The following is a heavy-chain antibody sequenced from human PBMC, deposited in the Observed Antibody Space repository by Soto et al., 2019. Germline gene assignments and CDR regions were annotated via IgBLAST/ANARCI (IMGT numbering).Heavy chain of an antibody. J-gene: IGHJ5*02. CDR3: ARPDSGSYFGPTRWFDP. V-gene: IGHV4-39*01. CDR1: GGYISSSSYY. D-gene: IGHD1-26*01. CDR2: IYYSGST. Sequence: SETLSLTCTVSGGYISSSSYYWGWIRQPPGKGLEWIGSIYYSGSTYYNPSLKSRVTISVDTSKNQFSLKLSSVTAADTAVYYCARPDSGSYFGPTRWFDPWGQGTLVTVSS.